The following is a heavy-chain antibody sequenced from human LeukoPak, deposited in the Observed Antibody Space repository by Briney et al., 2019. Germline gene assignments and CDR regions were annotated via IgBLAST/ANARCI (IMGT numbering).Heavy chain of an antibody. CDR3: ARGPPKWGYDY. D-gene: IGHD7-27*01. CDR2: MSPNSGNT. CDR1: GYTFTSYD. J-gene: IGHJ4*02. Sequence: ASVKVSCKASGYTFTSYDINWVRQATGQGPEWMGWMSPNSGNTGYAQKFQGRVTMTRSTSMSTAYMELSSLRSEDTAVYYCARGPPKWGYDYWGQGTLVTVSS. V-gene: IGHV1-8*01.